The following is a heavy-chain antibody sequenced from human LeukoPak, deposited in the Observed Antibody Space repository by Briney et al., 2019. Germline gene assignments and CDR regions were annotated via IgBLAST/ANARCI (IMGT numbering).Heavy chain of an antibody. V-gene: IGHV3-23*01. CDR1: GFTVSSNY. CDR2: ISGSGGST. CDR3: AKDPPPYDSSGYLYFQH. J-gene: IGHJ1*01. D-gene: IGHD3-22*01. Sequence: GGSLRLSCAASGFTVSSNYMSWVRQAPGKGLEWVSAISGSGGSTYYADSVKGRFTISRDNSKNALYLQMNSLRAEDTAVYYCAKDPPPYDSSGYLYFQHWGQGTLVTVSS.